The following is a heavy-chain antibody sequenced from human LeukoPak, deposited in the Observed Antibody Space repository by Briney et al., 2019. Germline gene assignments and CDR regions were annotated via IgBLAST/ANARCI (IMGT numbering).Heavy chain of an antibody. J-gene: IGHJ1*01. CDR2: IKQDGSEK. Sequence: GGSLRLSRAASGFTFSSYWMSWVRQAPGKGLEWVANIKQDGSEKYYVDSVKGRFTIARDNAKNSLYLQMTSLRAEDTAVYYCASQRGEYFQHGGQGTLVTVSS. V-gene: IGHV3-7*01. CDR3: ASQRGEYFQH. CDR1: GFTFSSYW. D-gene: IGHD3-16*01.